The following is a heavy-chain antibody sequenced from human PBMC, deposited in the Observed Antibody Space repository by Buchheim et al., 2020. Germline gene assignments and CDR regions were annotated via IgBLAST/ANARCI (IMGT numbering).Heavy chain of an antibody. J-gene: IGHJ6*02. D-gene: IGHD3-3*02. CDR1: GFTFSDHY. Sequence: QVQLVESGGGLVKPGGSLRLSCAASGFTFSDHYMSWIRQAPGRGLEWVAYISGSGSSTYHTDSVKGRFPISRDNARNSLYLQMNSLRAEDTAEYYCARDVTAFLTFSYYGMDVWGQGT. CDR3: ARDVTAFLTFSYYGMDV. CDR2: ISGSGSST. V-gene: IGHV3-11*01.